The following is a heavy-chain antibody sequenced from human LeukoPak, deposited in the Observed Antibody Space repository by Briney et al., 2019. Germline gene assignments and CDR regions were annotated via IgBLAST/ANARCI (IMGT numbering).Heavy chain of an antibody. J-gene: IGHJ3*02. CDR1: GFTFDDYA. V-gene: IGHV3-9*03. D-gene: IGHD3-10*01. CDR3: AKDRHSDLAYAFDI. CDR2: ISWNSGSI. Sequence: GGSLRLSCAASGFTFDDYAMHWVRQAPGKGLEWVSGISWNSGSIGYADSVKGRFTISRDNAKNSLYLQMNSLRAEDMALYYCAKDRHSDLAYAFDIWAKGQWSPSLQ.